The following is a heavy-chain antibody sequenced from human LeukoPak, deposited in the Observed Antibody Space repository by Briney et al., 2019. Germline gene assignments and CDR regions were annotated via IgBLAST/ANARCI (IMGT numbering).Heavy chain of an antibody. D-gene: IGHD2-21*02. CDR1: GFTFSSYA. CDR3: AKKSGNIVVVTSIDY. CDR2: ISGSGGST. Sequence: GGSLRLSCAASGFTFSSYAMSWVRQAPGKGLEWVSAISGSGGSTYYADSVKGRFTISRDNSKNTLYLQMNSLRAEDTAVYYCAKKSGNIVVVTSIDYWGQGTLVTVSS. V-gene: IGHV3-23*01. J-gene: IGHJ4*02.